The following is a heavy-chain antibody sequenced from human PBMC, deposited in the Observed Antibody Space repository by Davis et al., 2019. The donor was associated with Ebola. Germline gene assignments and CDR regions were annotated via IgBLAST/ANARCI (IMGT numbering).Heavy chain of an antibody. J-gene: IGHJ6*02. Sequence: ASVKVSCKASGYTFTSYDINWVRQATGQGLEWRGWMNPNSGNTGYAQKFQGRVTMTRNTSISTAYMELSSLRSEDTAVYYCARGNVEMATIFYYYYYGMDVWGQGTTVTVSS. D-gene: IGHD5-24*01. CDR2: MNPNSGNT. V-gene: IGHV1-8*01. CDR3: ARGNVEMATIFYYYYYGMDV. CDR1: GYTFTSYD.